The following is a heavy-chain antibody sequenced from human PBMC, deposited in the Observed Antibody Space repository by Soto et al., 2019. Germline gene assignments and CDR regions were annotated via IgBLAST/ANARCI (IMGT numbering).Heavy chain of an antibody. V-gene: IGHV1-69*12. CDR2: IMPVFPTP. CDR1: GGTFSTSA. Sequence: QVQLVQSGAEVKNPGSSVKVSCKASGGTFSTSAISWVRQAPGQGLEWVGGIMPVFPTPDYAQNFQGRVTITADESMTTAYLELTSLRADDRAVYYCARDKDRLQLGGNYYYILDVWGQGTAITVSS. CDR3: ARDKDRLQLGGNYYYILDV. D-gene: IGHD1-1*01. J-gene: IGHJ6*02.